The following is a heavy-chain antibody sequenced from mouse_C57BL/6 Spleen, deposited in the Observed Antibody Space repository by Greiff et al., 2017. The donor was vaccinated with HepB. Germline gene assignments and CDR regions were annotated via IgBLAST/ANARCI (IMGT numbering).Heavy chain of an antibody. D-gene: IGHD2-12*01. CDR1: GFNIKDYY. V-gene: IGHV14-2*01. CDR3: ARGLLYFDY. J-gene: IGHJ2*01. Sequence: VQLQQSGAELVKPGASVKLSCTASGFNIKDYYMHWVKQRTEQGLEWFGRIEPEAGETKYAPKFQGKATITADTSSNTAYLQLSSLTSEDTAVYYCARGLLYFDYGGQGTTLTVSS. CDR2: IEPEAGET.